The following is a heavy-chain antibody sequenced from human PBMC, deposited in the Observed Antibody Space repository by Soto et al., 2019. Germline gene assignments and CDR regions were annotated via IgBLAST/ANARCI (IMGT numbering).Heavy chain of an antibody. D-gene: IGHD6-13*01. CDR3: TLGSWSAETFDI. Sequence: QVQLVQSGAEVKKPGSSVKVSCKASGGTFSTYTIIRVRQAPGQGLEWMGRIIPMLDITNNAQRFQGRVTLTADNSTSKAYLELSSLRSEDTAVYYCTLGSWSAETFDIWGRGTMVTVSS. CDR2: IIPMLDIT. CDR1: GGTFSTYT. J-gene: IGHJ3*02. V-gene: IGHV1-69*02.